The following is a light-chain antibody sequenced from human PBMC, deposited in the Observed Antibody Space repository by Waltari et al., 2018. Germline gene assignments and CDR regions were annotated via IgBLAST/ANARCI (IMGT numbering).Light chain of an antibody. Sequence: EIVMTQSPATLSVSPGERATLSCRASQTDSSNLAWYLQKPGQAPRLLIYDASTRATGIPARFSGSGSGTEFALTISNLQSEDFAVYYCQQYNDWPLTFGGGTTVEIK. CDR3: QQYNDWPLT. CDR1: QTDSSN. J-gene: IGKJ4*01. V-gene: IGKV3-15*01. CDR2: DAS.